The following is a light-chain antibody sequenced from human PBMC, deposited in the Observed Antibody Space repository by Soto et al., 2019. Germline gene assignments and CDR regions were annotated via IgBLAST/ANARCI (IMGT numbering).Light chain of an antibody. CDR3: MQTLQSWT. V-gene: IGKV2-28*01. CDR2: LGS. Sequence: DIVVSHSRLSLPGTPGDPASISCSSSQSLLHSNGYNYLDWYLQKPGQSPQLLIYLGSNRASGVPDRFSGSGSGTDFTLKISRVEAEDVGVYYCMQTLQSWTFGQGTKVDIK. J-gene: IGKJ1*01. CDR1: QSLLHSNGYNY.